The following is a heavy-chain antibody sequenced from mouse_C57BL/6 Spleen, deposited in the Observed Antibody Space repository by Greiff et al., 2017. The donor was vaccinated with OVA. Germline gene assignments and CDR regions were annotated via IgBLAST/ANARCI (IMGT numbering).Heavy chain of an antibody. CDR3: ARGSGYYAMDY. D-gene: IGHD3-2*02. CDR2: IYPGDGDT. Sequence: QVTLKESGPELVKPGASVKISCKASGYAFSSSWMNWVKQRPGKGLEWIGRIYPGDGDTNYNGKFKGKATLTADKSSSTAYMQLSSLTSEDSAVYFCARGSGYYAMDYWGQGTSVTVSS. V-gene: IGHV1-82*01. J-gene: IGHJ4*01. CDR1: GYAFSSSW.